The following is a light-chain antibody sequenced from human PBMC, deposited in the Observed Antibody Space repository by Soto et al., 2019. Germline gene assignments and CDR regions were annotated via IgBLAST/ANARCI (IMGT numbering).Light chain of an antibody. CDR1: SSDVGSYNL. Sequence: QSVLTQPASMSGSPGQSITISCTGTSSDVGSYNLVSWYQQHPGKAPKLMIYEGSKRPSGASNRFSGSKSGNTASLTISGLQAEDEADYYCLSYAGSTTWVFGGGTKLTVL. CDR2: EGS. V-gene: IGLV2-23*01. J-gene: IGLJ3*02. CDR3: LSYAGSTTWV.